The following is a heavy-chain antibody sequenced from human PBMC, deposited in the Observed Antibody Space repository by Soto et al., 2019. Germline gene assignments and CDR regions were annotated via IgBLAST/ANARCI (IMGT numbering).Heavy chain of an antibody. J-gene: IGHJ3*02. CDR2: IIPIFGTA. CDR3: ARAPADYYDSSQDAFDI. CDR1: GGTFSSYA. Sequence: SVKVSCKASGGTFSSYAISWVRQAPGHGLEWMGGIIPIFGTANYAQKFQGRVTITADESTSTAYMELSSLRSEDTAVYYCARAPADYYDSSQDAFDIWGQGTMVTV. V-gene: IGHV1-69*13. D-gene: IGHD3-22*01.